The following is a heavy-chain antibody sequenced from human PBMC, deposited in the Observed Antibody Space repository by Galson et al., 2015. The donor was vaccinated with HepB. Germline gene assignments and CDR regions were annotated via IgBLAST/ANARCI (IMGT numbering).Heavy chain of an antibody. CDR1: GFSLSAYN. Sequence: SLRLSCAASGFSLSAYNMNWVRQAPGKGLEWVSSISGSTYIYYTESVKGRFTISRDTAENSVYLQMNSLGVEDTAVYYCARDSGSYDVLTGYSSYFDLWGPGTLVTVSS. J-gene: IGHJ4*02. D-gene: IGHD3-9*01. V-gene: IGHV3-69-1*01. CDR2: ISGSTYI. CDR3: ARDSGSYDVLTGYSSYFDL.